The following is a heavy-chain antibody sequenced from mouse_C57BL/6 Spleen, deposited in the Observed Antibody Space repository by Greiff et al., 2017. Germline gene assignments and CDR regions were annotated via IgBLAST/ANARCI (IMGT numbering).Heavy chain of an antibody. V-gene: IGHV1-18*01. J-gene: IGHJ2*01. CDR3: AREGLYGSSSYYFDY. Sequence: VQLKQSGPELVKPGASVKIPCKASGYTFTDYNMDWVKQSHGKSLEWIGDINPNNGGTIYNQKFKGKATLTVDKSSSTAYMELRSLTSEDTAVYYCAREGLYGSSSYYFDYWGQGTTLTVSS. CDR1: GYTFTDYN. D-gene: IGHD1-1*01. CDR2: INPNNGGT.